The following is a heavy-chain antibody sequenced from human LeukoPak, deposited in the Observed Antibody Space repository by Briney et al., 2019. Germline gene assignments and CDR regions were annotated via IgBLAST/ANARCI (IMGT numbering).Heavy chain of an antibody. CDR3: ARGGPYYYDSSGYYKPPFDY. CDR2: IYYSGST. J-gene: IGHJ4*02. V-gene: IGHV4-38-2*02. Sequence: SETLSLTCTVSGYSISSGYYWGWIRQPPGKGLEWIGSIYYSGSTYYNPSLKSRVTISVDTSKNQFSLKLSSVTAADTAVYYCARGGPYYYDSSGYYKPPFDYWGQGTLVTVSS. D-gene: IGHD3-22*01. CDR1: GYSISSGYY.